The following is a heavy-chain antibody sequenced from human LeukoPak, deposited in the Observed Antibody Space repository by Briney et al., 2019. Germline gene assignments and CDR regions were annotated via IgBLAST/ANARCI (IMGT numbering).Heavy chain of an antibody. CDR3: AKDESGADCLTVSCLGAFDY. CDR1: GFTFSSYA. CDR2: ISGSGGSI. Sequence: PGGSLRLSCAASGFTFSSYAMSWVRQAPGKGLEWVSAISGSGGSIYYADSVKGRFTISRDNSKNTLYLQMNGLRAEDTAVYYCAKDESGADCLTVSCLGAFDYWGQGTLVTVSS. V-gene: IGHV3-23*01. D-gene: IGHD2-15*01. J-gene: IGHJ4*02.